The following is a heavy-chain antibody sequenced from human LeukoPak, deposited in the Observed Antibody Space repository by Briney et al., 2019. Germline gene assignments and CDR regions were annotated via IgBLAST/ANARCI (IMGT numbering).Heavy chain of an antibody. J-gene: IGHJ4*02. CDR3: ARDSDPYCGGDCRPFDY. CDR2: IYYSGST. V-gene: IGHV4-39*07. CDR1: GGSISSYY. Sequence: PSETLSLTCTVSGGSISSYYWGWIRQPPGKGLEWIGIIYYSGSTYYNPSLKSRVTISVDTSKNQFSLKVSSVTAADTAVYYCARDSDPYCGGDCRPFDYWGQGTLVTVAS. D-gene: IGHD2-21*02.